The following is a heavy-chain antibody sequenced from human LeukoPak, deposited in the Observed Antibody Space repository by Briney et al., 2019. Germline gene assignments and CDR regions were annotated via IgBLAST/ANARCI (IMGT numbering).Heavy chain of an antibody. V-gene: IGHV3-30*02. CDR3: AKDRGTWYYMDV. CDR2: IVYDGNNK. CDR1: GFTFRGYG. J-gene: IGHJ6*03. D-gene: IGHD3-10*01. Sequence: GGSLRLSCGASGFTFRGYGMHWVRQAPGKGLDWVIFIVYDGNNKYYVDSVKGRFTISRDNSRSTLYLQMNSLRGEDTAVYYSAKDRGTWYYMDVWGKGTTVTVSS.